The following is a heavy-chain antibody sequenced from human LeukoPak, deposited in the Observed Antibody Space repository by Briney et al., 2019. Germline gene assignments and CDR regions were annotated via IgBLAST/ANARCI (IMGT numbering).Heavy chain of an antibody. J-gene: IGHJ6*03. CDR3: ARRGGSYFPYYYYYYYMDV. V-gene: IGHV4-39*01. CDR2: IYYSGST. CDR1: GGSISSSSYY. Sequence: PETLSLTCTVSGGSISSSSYYWGWIRQPPGKGLEWIGSIYYSGSTYYNPSLKSRVTISVDTSKNQFSLKLSSVTAADTAVYYCARRGGSYFPYYYYYYYMDVWGKGTTVTISS. D-gene: IGHD1-26*01.